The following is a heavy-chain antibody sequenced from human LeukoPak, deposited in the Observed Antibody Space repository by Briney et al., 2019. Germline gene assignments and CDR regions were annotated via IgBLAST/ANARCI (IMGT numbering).Heavy chain of an antibody. D-gene: IGHD3-10*01. J-gene: IGHJ6*04. CDR3: ARSYASGPDRYLDV. CDR1: GFTFSGYS. V-gene: IGHV3-48*04. Sequence: PGGSLRLSCAASGFTFSGYSMNWVRQAPGKGLEWIAYINSSSITIYHADSVKGRFSISRDNAKNSVYLQMNSLRGEDTALYYCARSYASGPDRYLDVWGKGTTVTVSS. CDR2: INSSSITI.